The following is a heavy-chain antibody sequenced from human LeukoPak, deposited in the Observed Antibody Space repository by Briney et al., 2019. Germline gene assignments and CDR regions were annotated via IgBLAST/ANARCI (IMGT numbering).Heavy chain of an antibody. CDR3: ARHLSGTTTAHYFDF. V-gene: IGHV4-39*01. Sequence: SETLSLTCIVSGDSINSGRNYWGWIRQSTGKGLEWIASVYFSGSSQYNPSLMGRAFISVDSSKNQVSLRLDSVTAAGSAVYHCARHLSGTTTAHYFDFWGQGTLVTVSS. J-gene: IGHJ4*02. D-gene: IGHD1-14*01. CDR1: GDSINSGRNY. CDR2: VYFSGSS.